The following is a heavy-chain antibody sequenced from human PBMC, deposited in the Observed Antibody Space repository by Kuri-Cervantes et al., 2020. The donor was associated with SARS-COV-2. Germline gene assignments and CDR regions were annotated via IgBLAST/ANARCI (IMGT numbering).Heavy chain of an antibody. D-gene: IGHD1-26*01. CDR3: ATSPPIVGASNWFDP. CDR2: IIPIFGTP. J-gene: IGHJ5*02. V-gene: IGHV1-69*13. CDR1: GGTFSSYA. Sequence: SVKVSCKASGGTFSSYAVSWLRQAPGQGLVWMGGIIPIFGTPNYAPKFQGRITITADESTSSAYMELSSLRSEDTAVYYCATSPPIVGASNWFDPWGQGTLVTVSS.